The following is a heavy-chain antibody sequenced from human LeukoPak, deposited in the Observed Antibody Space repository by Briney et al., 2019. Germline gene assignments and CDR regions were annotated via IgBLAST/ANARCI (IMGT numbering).Heavy chain of an antibody. V-gene: IGHV4-30-4*01. CDR2: IYYSGST. J-gene: IGHJ4*02. D-gene: IGHD2-2*01. CDR3: ARTNQLLGKFDY. CDR1: GGSISSGDYY. Sequence: SETLSLTCTVSGGSISSGDYYWSWIRQPPGKGLEWTGYIYYSGSTYYNPSLKSRVTISVDTSKNQFSLKLSSVTAADTAVYYCARTNQLLGKFDYWGQGTLVTVSS.